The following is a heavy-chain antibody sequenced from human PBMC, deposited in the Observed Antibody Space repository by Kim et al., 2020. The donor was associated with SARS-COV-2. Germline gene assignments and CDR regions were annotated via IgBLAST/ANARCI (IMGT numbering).Heavy chain of an antibody. J-gene: IGHJ4*02. CDR3: ARGKGSGLFGGSYRNHKYYFDY. V-gene: IGHV4-34*01. Sequence: SETLSLTCAVYGGSFSGYYWSWIRQPPGKGLEWIGEINHSGSTNYNPSLKSRVTISVDTSKNQFSLKLSSVTAADTAVYYCARGKGSGLFGGSYRNHKYYFDYWGQGTLVTVSS. CDR1: GGSFSGYY. D-gene: IGHD1-26*01. CDR2: INHSGST.